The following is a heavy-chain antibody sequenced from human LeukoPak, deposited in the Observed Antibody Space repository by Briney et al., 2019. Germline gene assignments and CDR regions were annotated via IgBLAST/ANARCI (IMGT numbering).Heavy chain of an antibody. CDR3: AGVSGSSPGGLY. CDR2: INTDGSTT. V-gene: IGHV3-74*01. CDR1: GITFSSYW. D-gene: IGHD1-26*01. J-gene: IGHJ4*02. Sequence: GGSLRLSCAASGITFSSYWMHWVRQGPGKGLVWVSRINTDGSTTSYADSVKGRFTISRDNAKNTLYLQMNSLRAEDTAVYYCAGVSGSSPGGLYWGQGTLVTVSS.